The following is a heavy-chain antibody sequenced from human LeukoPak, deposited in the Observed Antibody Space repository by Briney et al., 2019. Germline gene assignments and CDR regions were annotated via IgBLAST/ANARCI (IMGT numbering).Heavy chain of an antibody. D-gene: IGHD2-21*01. J-gene: IGHJ3*02. CDR2: IYYSGST. Sequence: PSETLSLTCTVSGASISSGDYLWSWIRQPPGMGLEWIGNIYYSGSTNYNASLKSRVTISIDTSKNQFSLNLSTVTAADTAVYYCARDFAYCGGDCYSFAFDTWGQGTTVTVSS. CDR3: ARDFAYCGGDCYSFAFDT. CDR1: GASISSGDYL. V-gene: IGHV4-30-4*01.